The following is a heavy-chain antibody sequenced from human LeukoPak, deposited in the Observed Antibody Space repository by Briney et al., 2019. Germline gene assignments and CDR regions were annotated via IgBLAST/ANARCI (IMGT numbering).Heavy chain of an antibody. J-gene: IGHJ3*02. D-gene: IGHD2-2*01. CDR2: IYYSGST. CDR1: GGSFSGYY. CDR3: ARAVVVVPAATPADAFDI. V-gene: IGHV4-59*08. Sequence: SETLSLTCAVYGGSFSGYYWSWIRQPPGKGLEWIGYIYYSGSTNYNPSLKSRVTISVDMSKNQFSLKLSSVTAADTAVYYCARAVVVVPAATPADAFDIWGQGTMVTVSS.